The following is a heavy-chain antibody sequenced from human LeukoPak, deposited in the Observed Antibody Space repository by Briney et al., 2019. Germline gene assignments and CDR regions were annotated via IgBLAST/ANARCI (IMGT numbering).Heavy chain of an antibody. J-gene: IGHJ4*02. CDR2: ITSNGVNT. Sequence: GGSLRLSCAASGFTFSSYAMHWVRQAPGKGLEYVSAITSNGVNTYYASSVKGRFTMSRDNSKNTLYLQMNSLRAEDTAVYYCARGPTVTTPARGDWGQGTLVTVSS. CDR1: GFTFSSYA. V-gene: IGHV3-64*01. CDR3: ARGPTVTTPARGD. D-gene: IGHD4-17*01.